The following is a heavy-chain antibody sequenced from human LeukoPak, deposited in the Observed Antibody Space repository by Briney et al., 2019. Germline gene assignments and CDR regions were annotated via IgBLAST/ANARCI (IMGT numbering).Heavy chain of an antibody. CDR2: INHSGST. CDR3: ARGRLRYFDWLSYFDY. V-gene: IGHV4-34*01. J-gene: IGHJ4*02. Sequence: SETLSLTCAVYGGSFSGYYWSWIRQPPGKGLEWIGEINHSGSTNYNPSLKSRVTISVDTSKNQFSLKLSSVTAADTAVYYCARGRLRYFDWLSYFDYWGQGTLVTVFS. CDR1: GGSFSGYY. D-gene: IGHD3-9*01.